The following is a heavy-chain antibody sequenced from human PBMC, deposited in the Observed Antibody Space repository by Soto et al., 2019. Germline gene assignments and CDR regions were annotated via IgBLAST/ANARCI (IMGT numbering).Heavy chain of an antibody. J-gene: IGHJ2*01. CDR2: ISGSGGST. Sequence: EVQLLESGGGLVQPGGSLRLSCAASGFTFSSYAMSWVRQAPGKGLEWVSAISGSGGSTYYADSVKGRFTISRDNSKNPLYLQMNSLRAEGTAVYYCARAVVTALNYWYFDLWGRGTLVTVSS. CDR1: GFTFSSYA. V-gene: IGHV3-23*01. D-gene: IGHD2-21*02. CDR3: ARAVVTALNYWYFDL.